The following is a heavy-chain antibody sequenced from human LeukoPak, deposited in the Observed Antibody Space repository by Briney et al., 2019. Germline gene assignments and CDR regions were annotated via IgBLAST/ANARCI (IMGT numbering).Heavy chain of an antibody. J-gene: IGHJ5*02. CDR2: INHSGST. D-gene: IGHD2-2*01. CDR1: GGSFSGYF. Sequence: SETLSLTCAVYGGSFSGYFWSWIRQPPGKGLEWIWEINHSGSTNYNPSLKSRVTISVDTSKNQFSLKLSSVTAADTAVYYCARRGPVVVPAAIRWFDPWGQGTLVTVSS. V-gene: IGHV4-34*01. CDR3: ARRGPVVVPAAIRWFDP.